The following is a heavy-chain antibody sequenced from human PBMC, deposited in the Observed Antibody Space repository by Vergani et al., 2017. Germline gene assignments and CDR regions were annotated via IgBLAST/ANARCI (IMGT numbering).Heavy chain of an antibody. CDR2: ISGSGGST. D-gene: IGHD3-10*01. Sequence: EVQLLESGGGLVQPGGSLRLSCAASGFTFSSYAMSWVRQAPGKGLEWVSAISGSGGSTYYADSVKGRFTISRDNSKNTLYLQMNSLRAEDTAVYYCTSQPHRRYYGSVSSAPDDYWGQGTLVTVSS. V-gene: IGHV3-23*01. J-gene: IGHJ4*02. CDR1: GFTFSSYA. CDR3: TSQPHRRYYGSVSSAPDDY.